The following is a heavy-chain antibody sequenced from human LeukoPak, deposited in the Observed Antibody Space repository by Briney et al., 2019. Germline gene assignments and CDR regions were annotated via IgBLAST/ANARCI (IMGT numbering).Heavy chain of an antibody. J-gene: IGHJ4*02. CDR1: GFTFSSYS. D-gene: IGHD2-2*01. Sequence: PGGSLRLSCAASGFTFSSYSMNWVRQAPGKGLEWVSYISSSSSTIYYADSVKGRFTISRDNAKNSLYLQMNSLRAEDTAVYYCASDGSCSSTSCYFRGEFDYWGQGTLVTVSS. CDR3: ASDGSCSSTSCYFRGEFDY. V-gene: IGHV3-48*01. CDR2: ISSSSSTI.